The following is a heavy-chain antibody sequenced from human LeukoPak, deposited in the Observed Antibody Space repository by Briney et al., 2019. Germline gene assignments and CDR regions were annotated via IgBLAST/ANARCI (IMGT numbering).Heavy chain of an antibody. J-gene: IGHJ4*02. CDR1: GGSFSGYY. D-gene: IGHD3-22*01. CDR3: ARAVYYYDSSGYLGGRFDY. V-gene: IGHV4-34*01. CDR2: IYHSGST. Sequence: SETLSLTCAVYGGSFSGYYWSWIRQPPGKGLEWIGSIYHSGSTYYNPSLKSRVTISVDTSKNQFSLKLSSVTAADTAVYYCARAVYYYDSSGYLGGRFDYWGQGTLVTVSS.